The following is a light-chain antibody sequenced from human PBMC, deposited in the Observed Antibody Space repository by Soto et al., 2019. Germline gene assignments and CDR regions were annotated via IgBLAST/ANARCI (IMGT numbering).Light chain of an antibody. CDR3: QQYGSSPRT. J-gene: IGKJ1*01. CDR2: GAS. CDR1: QSVSSSY. V-gene: IGKV3-20*01. Sequence: EIVLTQSPGTLSLSRGERATLSCRASQSVSSSYLAWYQQKPGQAPRLLIYGASSRATGIPDRFSGSGSGTDFTLTISRLEPEDFAVYYCQQYGSSPRTLGQGTKVDIK.